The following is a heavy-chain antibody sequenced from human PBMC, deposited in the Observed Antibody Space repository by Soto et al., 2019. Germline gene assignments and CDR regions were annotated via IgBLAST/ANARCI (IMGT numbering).Heavy chain of an antibody. J-gene: IGHJ6*02. CDR1: GGTFSSYW. D-gene: IGHD3-3*01. CDR3: ASGHYDFWSGYSPYYYYGMDV. Sequence: GGSLRLSCAAFGGTFSSYWMHWVRQAPGKGLVWVSRINSDGSSTSYADSVKGRFTISRDNAKNTLYLQMNNLRAEDTAVYYCASGHYDFWSGYSPYYYYGMDVWGQGTTVTVS. CDR2: INSDGSST. V-gene: IGHV3-74*01.